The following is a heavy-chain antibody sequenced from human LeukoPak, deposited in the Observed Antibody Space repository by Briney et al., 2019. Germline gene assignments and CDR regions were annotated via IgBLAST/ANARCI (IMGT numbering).Heavy chain of an antibody. Sequence: GGSLRLSCAAPEFTFSNYAMSWVRQAPGKGLEWVSGISGSGGSTYYADSVKDQFTISRDNSKSTLYLQMNSLRAEDTAVYYCASYCTGTICYSFDYWGQGTLVTVSS. CDR1: EFTFSNYA. CDR2: ISGSGGST. D-gene: IGHD2-2*01. J-gene: IGHJ4*02. CDR3: ASYCTGTICYSFDY. V-gene: IGHV3-23*01.